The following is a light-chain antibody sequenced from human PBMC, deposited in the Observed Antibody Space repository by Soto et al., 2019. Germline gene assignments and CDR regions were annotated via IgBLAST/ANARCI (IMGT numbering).Light chain of an antibody. V-gene: IGLV1-40*01. CDR1: SSNIGAFYH. CDR3: QSYDSSLSGSV. J-gene: IGLJ3*02. Sequence: QSVLTQPPSVSGAPGQRVTISCTGSSSNIGAFYHVHWYQQLPGTAPKLLIYGNNNRPSGVPDRFSGSKSGTSASLAITGLQAEDEADYFCQSYDSSLSGSVFGGGTKLTV. CDR2: GNN.